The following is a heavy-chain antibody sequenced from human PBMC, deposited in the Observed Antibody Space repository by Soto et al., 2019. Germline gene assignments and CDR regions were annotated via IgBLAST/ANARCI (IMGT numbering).Heavy chain of an antibody. J-gene: IGHJ6*02. D-gene: IGHD6-19*01. CDR3: ARAGSSGWRHGSDYYYGMDV. CDR2: ISAYNGNT. CDR1: GYTFTSYG. Sequence: GASVKVSCKASGYTFTSYGISWVRQAPGQGLEWMGWISAYNGNTNYAQKLQGRVTMTTDTSTSTAYMELRSLRSDDTAVYYCARAGSSGWRHGSDYYYGMDVWGQGTTVTVSS. V-gene: IGHV1-18*01.